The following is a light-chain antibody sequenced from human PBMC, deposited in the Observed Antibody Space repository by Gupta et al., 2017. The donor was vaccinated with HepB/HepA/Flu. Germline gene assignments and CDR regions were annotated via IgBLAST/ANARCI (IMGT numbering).Light chain of an antibody. Sequence: EIVLKQSPATLSLSPGERATLSCSASQSVSSYLAWYQQKPGQAPRLLIYDSSNRATGIPARFSVSGSGTDFTLTISILEPEDFAFYYCQQRSNWPPLCSFGQGTKLEIK. J-gene: IGKJ2*04. V-gene: IGKV3-11*01. CDR2: DSS. CDR3: QQRSNWPPLCS. CDR1: QSVSSY.